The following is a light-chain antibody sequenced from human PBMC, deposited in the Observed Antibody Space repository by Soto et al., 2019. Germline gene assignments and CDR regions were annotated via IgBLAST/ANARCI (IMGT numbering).Light chain of an antibody. V-gene: IGKV1-33*01. CDR1: QDISNY. Sequence: DIQMTQSPSSLSASVGDRVTITCQASQDISNYINWYQQKPGKAPQHLIYAAANLEPGVPSRFSGSGSGTDFTLTISSLQPGDLGTYFCQQYDDLPLTFGGGTKVEPK. J-gene: IGKJ4*01. CDR3: QQYDDLPLT. CDR2: AAA.